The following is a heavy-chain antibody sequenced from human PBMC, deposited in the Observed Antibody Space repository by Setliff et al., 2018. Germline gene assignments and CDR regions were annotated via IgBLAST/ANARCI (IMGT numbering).Heavy chain of an antibody. CDR3: ARNPDFLQYSFDL. D-gene: IGHD5-12*01. J-gene: IGHJ2*01. Sequence: SETLSLTCTVSGGSISNSTFYWGWIRQPPGKGLEWIGSINYYGSIFDDGTTYSTYYNPSLKSQATISIDTSKSQLSLKLSSMTAADTALYYCARNPDFLQYSFDLWGRGTLVTVSS. CDR1: GGSISNSTFY. V-gene: IGHV4-39*07. CDR2: INYYGSIFDDGTTYST.